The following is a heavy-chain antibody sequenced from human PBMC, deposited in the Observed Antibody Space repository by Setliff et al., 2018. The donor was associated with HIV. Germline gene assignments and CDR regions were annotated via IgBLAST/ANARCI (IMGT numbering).Heavy chain of an antibody. V-gene: IGHV1-18*01. CDR3: ARGSSSIAAAYPDALDI. J-gene: IGHJ3*02. CDR1: GYTFTIYS. Sequence: ASVKVSCKASGYTFTIYSINWVRQAPGQGLEWMGSISGYNGNTNYAQKFQGRVTMTTDTSTSTAYMELRSMRSDDTAVYYCARGSSSIAAAYPDALDIWGQGTMVTVSS. D-gene: IGHD6-13*01. CDR2: ISGYNGNT.